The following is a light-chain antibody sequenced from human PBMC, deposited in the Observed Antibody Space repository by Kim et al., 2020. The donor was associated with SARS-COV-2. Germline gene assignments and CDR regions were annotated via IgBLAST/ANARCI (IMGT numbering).Light chain of an antibody. CDR3: QVWDGSSDHVV. V-gene: IGLV3-21*04. J-gene: IGLJ2*01. CDR2: YDS. CDR1: NIGTKR. Sequence: APGKTATITCGGNNIGTKRVHWYQQKPGQAPVMVIYYDSDRPSGIPERFSGSNSGNTATLTISRVEAGDEADYYCQVWDGSSDHVVFGGGTKLTVL.